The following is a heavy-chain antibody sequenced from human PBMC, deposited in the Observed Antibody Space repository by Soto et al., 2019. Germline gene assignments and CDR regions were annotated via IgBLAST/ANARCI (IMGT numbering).Heavy chain of an antibody. CDR2: ISYDGSKK. V-gene: IGHV3-30*03. CDR3: AGGQYYFDY. CDR1: GFPFSSYG. Sequence: QVQLVESGGGVVQPGRSLRLSCAASGFPFSSYGMHWVRQAPGKGLDWVALISYDGSKKYYADSVEGRFTISRDNSKQTLYLQMSSLSAEATAVYYCAGGQYYFDYCGQGTLVSVSS. J-gene: IGHJ4*02. D-gene: IGHD2-15*01.